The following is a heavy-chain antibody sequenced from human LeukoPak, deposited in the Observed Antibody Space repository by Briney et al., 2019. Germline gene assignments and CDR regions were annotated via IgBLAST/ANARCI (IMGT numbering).Heavy chain of an antibody. V-gene: IGHV1-69*13. J-gene: IGHJ5*02. D-gene: IGHD3-10*01. Sequence: GASVKVSCKASGGIFSSYAISWVRQAPGQGLEWMGGIIPIFGTANYAQKFQGRVTITADESTSTAYMELSSLRSEDTAVYYCARDCGSGSFCGLDPWGQGTLVTVSS. CDR1: GGIFSSYA. CDR3: ARDCGSGSFCGLDP. CDR2: IIPIFGTA.